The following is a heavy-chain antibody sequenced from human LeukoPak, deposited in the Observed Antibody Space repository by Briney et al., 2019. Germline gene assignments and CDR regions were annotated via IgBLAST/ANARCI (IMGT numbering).Heavy chain of an antibody. CDR2: ISGSGGST. V-gene: IGHV3-23*01. CDR3: AKEPVVPAAIPCYFDY. D-gene: IGHD2-2*02. J-gene: IGHJ4*02. CDR1: GFTFSSYS. Sequence: AGGSLRLSCAASGFTFSSYSMNWVRQAPGKGLEWVSAISGSGGSTYYADSVKGRFTISRDNSKNTLYLQMNSLRAEDTAVYYCAKEPVVPAAIPCYFDYWGQGTLATVSS.